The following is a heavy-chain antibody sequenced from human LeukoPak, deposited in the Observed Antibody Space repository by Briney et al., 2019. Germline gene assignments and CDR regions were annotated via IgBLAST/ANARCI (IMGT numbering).Heavy chain of an antibody. Sequence: PGGSLRLSCVASGFTFSSYGMHWVRQAPGKGLEWVAVIWYDGSNKYYADSVKGRFTISRDNSKNTLYLQMNSLRAEDTAVYYCAKDYFPLDYYDSSGYYSNAFDIWGQGTMVTVSS. CDR1: GFTFSSYG. CDR3: AKDYFPLDYYDSSGYYSNAFDI. CDR2: IWYDGSNK. V-gene: IGHV3-33*06. J-gene: IGHJ3*02. D-gene: IGHD3-22*01.